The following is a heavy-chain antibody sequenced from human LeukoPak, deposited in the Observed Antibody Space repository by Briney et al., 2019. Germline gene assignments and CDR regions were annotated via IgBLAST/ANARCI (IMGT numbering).Heavy chain of an antibody. V-gene: IGHV3-30*19. Sequence: GGSLRLSCAASGFTFSSYGMHWVRQAPGKGLEWVAVISYDGSNKYYADSVKGRFTISRDNSKNTLYLLMNSLRAEDTAVHYCARDIAYGGNYYYYYGMDVWGQGTTVTVSS. J-gene: IGHJ6*02. D-gene: IGHD4-23*01. CDR1: GFTFSSYG. CDR2: ISYDGSNK. CDR3: ARDIAYGGNYYYYYGMDV.